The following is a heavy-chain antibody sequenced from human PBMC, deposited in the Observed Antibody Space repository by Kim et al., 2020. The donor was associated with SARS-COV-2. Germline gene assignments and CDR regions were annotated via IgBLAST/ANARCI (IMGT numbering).Heavy chain of an antibody. D-gene: IGHD3-10*01. CDR2: A. CDR3: ARDLWFGEFNY. V-gene: IGHV1-69*01. J-gene: IGHJ4*02. Sequence: ANYAPKFQGRVTITADESTSTAYMELSSLRSEDTAVYYCARDLWFGEFNYWGQGTLVTVSS.